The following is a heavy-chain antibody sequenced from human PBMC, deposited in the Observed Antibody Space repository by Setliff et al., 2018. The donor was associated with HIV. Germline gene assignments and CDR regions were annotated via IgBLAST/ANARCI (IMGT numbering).Heavy chain of an antibody. Sequence: NPSETLSLTCIVSSGSIHSGSYYWSWIRQPVGKGLEWIGRIYTSGSTDYNPSLKSRVAISVDTSKNHFSLNLTSVTAADTAIYFCARVGGKGYSNFLDYWGQGILVTVSS. D-gene: IGHD6-19*01. J-gene: IGHJ4*01. CDR3: ARVGGKGYSNFLDY. CDR2: IYTSGST. CDR1: SGSIHSGSYY. V-gene: IGHV4-61*02.